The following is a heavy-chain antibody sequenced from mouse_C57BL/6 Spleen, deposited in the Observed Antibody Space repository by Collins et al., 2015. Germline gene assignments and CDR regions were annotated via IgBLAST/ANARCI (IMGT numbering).Heavy chain of an antibody. D-gene: IGHD2-5*01. Sequence: DLEWIGRIYPGDGNTKYNGKFKGKATLTADKSSSTAYMQLSSLTSEDSAVYFCATYSNFDAMDYWGQGTSVTVSS. V-gene: IGHV1-82*01. J-gene: IGHJ4*01. CDR3: ATYSNFDAMDY. CDR2: IYPGDGNT.